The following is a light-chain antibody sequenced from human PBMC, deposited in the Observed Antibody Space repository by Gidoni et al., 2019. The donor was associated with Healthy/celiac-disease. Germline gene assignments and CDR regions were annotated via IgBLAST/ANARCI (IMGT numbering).Light chain of an antibody. CDR3: QQYGSSPLT. V-gene: IGKV3D-20*01. CDR2: DAS. CDR1: QSVSSSY. J-gene: IGKJ4*01. Sequence: EIVFTHSPATLSLSPGERATLSCGARQSVSSSYLAWDQQKPGLAPRLLIYDASSRAPGIPDRFSGSGSGTDFTLTISRLEPEDFAVYYCQQYGSSPLTFGGGTKVEIK.